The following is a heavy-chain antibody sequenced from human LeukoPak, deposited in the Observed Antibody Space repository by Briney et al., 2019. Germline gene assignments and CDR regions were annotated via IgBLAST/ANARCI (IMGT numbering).Heavy chain of an antibody. D-gene: IGHD5-24*01. CDR1: GGSVNSGPYY. CDR2: IYYSGST. CDR3: ARDRADGQNYLFDY. J-gene: IGHJ4*02. Sequence: SQTLSLTCTVSGGSVNSGPYYWSWIRQLPGKGLEYIGYIYYSGSTYYNPSLKSRVTISADTSTNQFSMKLSSVTAADTAVYYCARDRADGQNYLFDYWGQGTLVTASS. V-gene: IGHV4-31*03.